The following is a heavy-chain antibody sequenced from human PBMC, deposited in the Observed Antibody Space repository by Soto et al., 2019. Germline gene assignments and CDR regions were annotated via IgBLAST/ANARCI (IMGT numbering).Heavy chain of an antibody. CDR2: FDPEDGET. Sequence: ASVKVSCKVSGYTLTELSMHWVRQAPGKGLEWMGGFDPEDGETIYAQKFQGRVTMTEDTSTDTAYMELSSLRSEDTAVYYCATVGWVNGAFDIWGQGTMVTVSS. CDR1: GYTLTELS. D-gene: IGHD1-1*01. V-gene: IGHV1-24*01. CDR3: ATVGWVNGAFDI. J-gene: IGHJ3*02.